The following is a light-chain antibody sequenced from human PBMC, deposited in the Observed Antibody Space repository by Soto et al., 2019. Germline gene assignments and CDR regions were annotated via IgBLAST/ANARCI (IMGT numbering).Light chain of an antibody. J-gene: IGKJ2*01. Sequence: ENVLTHSPGTLSLSPGERATLSCRASQSVSSRYVAWYQQKPGQAPRLLIYVASNSAAGLPDRFSGSGSGTDFTLTISILEPELFAVYYCQQYGSSPFTFGQGTELEIK. V-gene: IGKV3-20*01. CDR2: VAS. CDR1: QSVSSRY. CDR3: QQYGSSPFT.